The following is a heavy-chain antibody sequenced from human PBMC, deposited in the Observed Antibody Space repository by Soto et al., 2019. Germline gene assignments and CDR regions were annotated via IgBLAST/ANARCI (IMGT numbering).Heavy chain of an antibody. CDR2: INAGNGNT. V-gene: IGHV1-3*01. J-gene: IGHJ4*02. CDR3: AKGVRGAVAGTDYFDY. D-gene: IGHD6-19*01. Sequence: ASVKVSCKASGYTFTSYAMHWVRQAPGQRLEWMGWINAGNGNTKYSQKFQGRVTITRDTSASTAYMELSSLRSEDTAVYYCAKGVRGAVAGTDYFDYWGQGTLVTVSS. CDR1: GYTFTSYA.